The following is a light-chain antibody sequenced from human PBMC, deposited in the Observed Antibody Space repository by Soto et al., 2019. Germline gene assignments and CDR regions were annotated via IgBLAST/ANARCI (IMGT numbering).Light chain of an antibody. CDR3: QSYDSSLSGWM. J-gene: IGLJ3*02. Sequence: QSALTQPPSVSGAPGQRVTISCTGSSSNIGAVYDVHWYQQLPGTAPKLLIYGNSNRPSGVPDRFSGSKSGTSASLAITGLQAEDEADYYCQSYDSSLSGWMFGGGTQLTVL. V-gene: IGLV1-40*01. CDR1: SSNIGAVYD. CDR2: GNS.